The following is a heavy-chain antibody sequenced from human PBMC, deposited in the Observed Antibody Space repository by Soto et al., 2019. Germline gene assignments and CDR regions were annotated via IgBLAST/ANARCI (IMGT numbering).Heavy chain of an antibody. J-gene: IGHJ4*02. CDR1: GGSISIYY. Sequence: PSDTLSLTCTVSGGSISIYYWSWIRQPPGKGLEWIGYIYYSGSTNYNPSLKSRVTISVDTSKNQFSLKLSSVTAADTAVYYWARGYRRYFDYRGQGTL. CDR3: ARGYRRYFDY. V-gene: IGHV4-59*08. D-gene: IGHD2-2*01. CDR2: IYYSGST.